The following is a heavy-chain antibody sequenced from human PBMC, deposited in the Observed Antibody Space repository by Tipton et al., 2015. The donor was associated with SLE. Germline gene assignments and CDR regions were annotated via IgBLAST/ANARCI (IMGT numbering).Heavy chain of an antibody. V-gene: IGHV3-23*01. D-gene: IGHD6-19*01. J-gene: IGHJ4*02. CDR2: ISGSGGST. CDR3: ARRTYISGWSPSEYFDY. Sequence: GSLRLSCAASGFTFSSYAMSWVRQAPGKGLEWVSAISGSGGSTYYADSVRGRFTISRDDAKNSLLLQMNSLRAEDTAVYYCARRTYISGWSPSEYFDYWGQGALVTVSS. CDR1: GFTFSSYA.